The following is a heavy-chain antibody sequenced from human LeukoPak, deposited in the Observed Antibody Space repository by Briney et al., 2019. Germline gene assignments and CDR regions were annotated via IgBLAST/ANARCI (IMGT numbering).Heavy chain of an antibody. J-gene: IGHJ3*02. CDR2: IYHSGST. CDR3: ARIPTPSSTSCCHDAFDI. D-gene: IGHD2-2*01. V-gene: IGHV4-30-2*01. CDR1: GGSISSGGYY. Sequence: PSETLSLTCTVSGGSISSGGYYWRWVRQPPGEGLEWIGYIYHSGSTYYNPSLKSRVTISVDRSKNQFSLKLSSVTAADTAVYYCARIPTPSSTSCCHDAFDIWGQGTMVTVAS.